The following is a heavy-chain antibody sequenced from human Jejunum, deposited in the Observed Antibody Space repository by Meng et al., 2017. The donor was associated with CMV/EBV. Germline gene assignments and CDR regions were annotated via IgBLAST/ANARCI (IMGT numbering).Heavy chain of an antibody. CDR3: ARGRWTGGWFDP. V-gene: IGHV4-59*12. CDR2: VHGSRGT. CDR1: GDSISTDF. D-gene: IGHD3/OR15-3a*01. J-gene: IGHJ5*02. Sequence: VAGDSISTDFWTWIRQVPGKGLEWIGYVHGSRGTNYNPSFKSRVTISADTSKNQVSLRLTSVTAADTAVFYCARGRWTGGWFDPWGQGILVTVSS.